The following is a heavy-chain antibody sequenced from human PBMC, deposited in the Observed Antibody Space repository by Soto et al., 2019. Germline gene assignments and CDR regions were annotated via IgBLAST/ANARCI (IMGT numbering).Heavy chain of an antibody. D-gene: IGHD3-22*01. CDR1: GASVSHGY. Sequence: SETLSLTCNVSGASVSHGYWSWIRQPPGKGLEWIGFMYFGGSFNYNPSLTSRATISVETSKNQFSMKLTSVTASDTAVYYCARSYYDSTVFAGDHWGQGTLVTVS. V-gene: IGHV4-59*02. CDR3: ARSYYDSTVFAGDH. CDR2: MYFGGSF. J-gene: IGHJ5*02.